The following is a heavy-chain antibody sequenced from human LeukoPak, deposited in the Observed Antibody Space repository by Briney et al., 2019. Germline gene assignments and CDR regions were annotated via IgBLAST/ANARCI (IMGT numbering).Heavy chain of an antibody. V-gene: IGHV1-69*05. J-gene: IGHJ5*02. CDR1: GGTFSSYA. D-gene: IGHD1-26*01. CDR2: IIPIFGTA. CDR3: ARVEWEPNWFDP. Sequence: GASVKVSCKASGGTFSSYAISWVRQAPGQGLEWMGGIIPIFGTANYAQKFQCRVTITTDESTSTAYIELSSLRSEDTAVYYCARVEWEPNWFDPWGQGTLVTVSS.